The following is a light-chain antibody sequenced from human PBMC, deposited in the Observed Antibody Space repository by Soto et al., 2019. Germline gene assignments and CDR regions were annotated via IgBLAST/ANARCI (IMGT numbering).Light chain of an antibody. Sequence: EIVLTQSPATLSLSPGERATLSCRASQSVSSYLAWYQQQPGQAPRLLIYDAPNRATGIPARFSGSGSGTDFTLTISSLEPEDFAVYYCQQRSNWPSWTFGQGTKVEIK. CDR2: DAP. CDR1: QSVSSY. V-gene: IGKV3-11*01. CDR3: QQRSNWPSWT. J-gene: IGKJ1*01.